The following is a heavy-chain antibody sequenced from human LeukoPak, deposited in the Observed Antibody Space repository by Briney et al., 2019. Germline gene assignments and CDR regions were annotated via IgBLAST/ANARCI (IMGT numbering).Heavy chain of an antibody. Sequence: PGGPLRLSCAASGFTFSSYSMNWVRQAPGKGLEWVSSISSSSSYIYYADSVKGRFTISRDNAKNSLYLQMNSLRAEDTAVYYCARDPRNYDYVWGSLFPLYFDYWGQGTLVTVSS. D-gene: IGHD3-16*01. J-gene: IGHJ4*02. CDR2: ISSSSSYI. CDR1: GFTFSSYS. V-gene: IGHV3-21*01. CDR3: ARDPRNYDYVWGSLFPLYFDY.